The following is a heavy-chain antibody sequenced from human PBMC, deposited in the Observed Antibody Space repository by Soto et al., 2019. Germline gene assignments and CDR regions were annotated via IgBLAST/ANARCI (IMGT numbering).Heavy chain of an antibody. Sequence: ASVKVSCKAAGYAFTSYGISLVRQAPGQGLEWMGWISAYNGNTNYAQKLQGRVTMTTDTSTSTAYMELRSLRSDDTAVYYCARDRVDIVATIDRYFDYWGQGTLVTVSS. D-gene: IGHD5-12*01. V-gene: IGHV1-18*01. CDR1: GYAFTSYG. CDR3: ARDRVDIVATIDRYFDY. J-gene: IGHJ4*02. CDR2: ISAYNGNT.